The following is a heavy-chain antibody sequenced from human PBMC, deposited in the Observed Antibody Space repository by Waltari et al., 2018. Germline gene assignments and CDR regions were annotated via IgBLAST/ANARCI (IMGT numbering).Heavy chain of an antibody. D-gene: IGHD6-13*01. CDR3: AGRGGGSWTFDY. CDR1: GFSLSTSGMR. V-gene: IGHV2-70*04. J-gene: IGHJ4*02. CDR2: IDWDDDK. Sequence: QVTLKESGPALVKPTQTLTLTCTFSGFSLSTSGMRVSWIRQPPGKALEWLARIDWDDDKYYSTSLKSRLTIPKETSKNQVVLTMTNRDTVDTATHYCAGRGGGSWTFDYWGQGVLVTVSS.